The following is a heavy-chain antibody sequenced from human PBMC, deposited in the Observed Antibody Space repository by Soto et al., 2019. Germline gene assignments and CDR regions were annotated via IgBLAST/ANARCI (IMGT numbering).Heavy chain of an antibody. CDR3: ARHEKLRWPYWYFDL. CDR1: GGSISSSSYY. J-gene: IGHJ2*01. CDR2: IYYSGST. V-gene: IGHV4-39*01. Sequence: QLQRQESGPGLVKPTESLSLTCTVSGGSISSSSYYWGWIREPPGKGLEWIGSIYYSGSTYYNPSLKSRVTISVDTSKNQFSLKLSSMTAADTAVYYCARHEKLRWPYWYFDLWGRGTLVTVSS. D-gene: IGHD4-17*01.